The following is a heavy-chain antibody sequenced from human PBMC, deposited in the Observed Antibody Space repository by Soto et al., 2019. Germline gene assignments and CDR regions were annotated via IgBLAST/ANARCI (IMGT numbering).Heavy chain of an antibody. Sequence: QVQLVQSGAEVKKPGASVKVSCKASGYTFTSYFLHWVRQAPGQGLEWMAIIDPSGTMSSNAQKFQGSVTLTRDTSTSTVYMDLSSLRSDDTAVYYCARGTYGDLFDYWGQGTLVTVSS. V-gene: IGHV1-46*01. D-gene: IGHD4-17*01. CDR3: ARGTYGDLFDY. J-gene: IGHJ4*02. CDR1: GYTFTSYF. CDR2: IDPSGTMS.